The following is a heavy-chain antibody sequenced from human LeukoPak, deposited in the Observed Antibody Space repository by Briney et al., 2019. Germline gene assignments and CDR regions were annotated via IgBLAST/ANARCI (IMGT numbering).Heavy chain of an antibody. D-gene: IGHD6-6*01. CDR2: IYYSGST. V-gene: IGHV4-59*01. CDR3: ARVGIAARPGAYYYYYGMDA. CDR1: GGSISSYY. J-gene: IGHJ6*02. Sequence: SETLSLTCTVSGGSISSYYWSWIRQPPGKGLEWIGYIYYSGSTNYNPSLKSRVTISVDTSKNQFSLKLSSVTAADTAVYYCARVGIAARPGAYYYYYGMDAGGQGPTVPVSS.